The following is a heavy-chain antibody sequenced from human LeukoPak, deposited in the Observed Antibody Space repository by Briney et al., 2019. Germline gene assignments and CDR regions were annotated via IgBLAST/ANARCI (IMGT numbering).Heavy chain of an antibody. CDR2: IKSKTDGGTT. V-gene: IGHV3-15*01. CDR1: GFTFSNAW. D-gene: IGHD4-23*01. Sequence: GGSLRLSCAAFGFTFSNAWMSWVRQAPGKGLEWVGRIKSKTDGGTTDYAAPVKGRFTISRDDSKNTLYLQMNSLKTEDTAVYYCTTDPTTDYGGLLVDYWGQGTLVTVSS. J-gene: IGHJ4*02. CDR3: TTDPTTDYGGLLVDY.